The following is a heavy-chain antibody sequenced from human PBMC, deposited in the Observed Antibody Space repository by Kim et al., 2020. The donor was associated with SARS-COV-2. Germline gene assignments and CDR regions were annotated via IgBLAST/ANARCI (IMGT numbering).Heavy chain of an antibody. CDR2: IYTSGST. CDR1: GGSISSYY. V-gene: IGHV4-4*07. CDR3: ARDADDYDFWSGYYWWYFDL. D-gene: IGHD3-3*01. Sequence: SETLSLTCTVSGGSISSYYWSWIRQPAGKGLEWIGRIYTSGSTNYNPSLKSRVTMSVDTSKNQFSLKLSSVTAADTAVYYCARDADDYDFWSGYYWWYFDLWGRGTLVTVSS. J-gene: IGHJ2*01.